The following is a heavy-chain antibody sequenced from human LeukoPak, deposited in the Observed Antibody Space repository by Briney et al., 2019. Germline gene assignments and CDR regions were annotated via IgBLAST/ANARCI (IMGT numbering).Heavy chain of an antibody. CDR1: GGSISSYY. V-gene: IGHV4-4*07. D-gene: IGHD6-19*01. CDR2: IYTSGST. Sequence: SETLSLTCTVSGGSISSYYWSWIRQPAGKGLEWIGRIYTSGSTNYNPSLKSRVTMSVDTSKNQFSLKLSSVTAADTAVYYCARVGQWLVQPCFDYWGQGTLVTVSS. CDR3: ARVGQWLVQPCFDY. J-gene: IGHJ4*02.